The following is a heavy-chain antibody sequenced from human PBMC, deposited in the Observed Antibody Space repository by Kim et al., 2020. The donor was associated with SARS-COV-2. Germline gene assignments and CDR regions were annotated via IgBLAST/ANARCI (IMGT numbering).Heavy chain of an antibody. J-gene: IGHJ4*02. CDR3: TKYSGRNPFDY. D-gene: IGHD1-26*01. CDR2: SP. V-gene: IGHV1-46*01. Sequence: SPNQAQKFQSRVTMTQDASTSTVYMELSSLRSEDTAVYYCTKYSGRNPFDYWGQGTLVTVSS.